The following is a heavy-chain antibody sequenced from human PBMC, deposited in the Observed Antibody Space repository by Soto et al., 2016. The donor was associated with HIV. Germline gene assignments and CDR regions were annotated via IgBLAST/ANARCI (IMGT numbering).Heavy chain of an antibody. Sequence: QVQLVESGGGVVQPGRSLRLSCAASGFTFSSYGMHWVRQIPGKGLEWVAVIWSDGSNKYYVDSVKGRFTISRDNSKNTLYLQMNSLRAEDTALYYCAREFMVRGVNLDYYHYGMDVWGQGTTVTVSS. CDR1: GFTFSSYG. V-gene: IGHV3-33*01. D-gene: IGHD3-10*01. CDR3: AREFMVRGVNLDYYHYGMDV. J-gene: IGHJ6*02. CDR2: IWSDGSNK.